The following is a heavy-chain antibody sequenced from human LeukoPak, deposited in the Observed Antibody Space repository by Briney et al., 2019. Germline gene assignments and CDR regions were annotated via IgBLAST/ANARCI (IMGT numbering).Heavy chain of an antibody. CDR3: ARGPSGYHNT. D-gene: IGHD5-12*01. V-gene: IGHV3-48*01. CDR1: GFIFSNYS. Sequence: GGSLRLSCVASGFIFSNYSMNWVRQAPGKGLEWVSYISSSSSTIYYADSVKGRFTISRDNAKNSLYLQMNSLRAEDTAVYYCARGPSGYHNTGGQGTLVTVSS. J-gene: IGHJ4*02. CDR2: ISSSSSTI.